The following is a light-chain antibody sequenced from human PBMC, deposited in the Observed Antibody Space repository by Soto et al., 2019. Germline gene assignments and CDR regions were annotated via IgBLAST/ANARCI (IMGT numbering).Light chain of an antibody. CDR3: QQYNNWPTP. J-gene: IGKJ2*01. CDR1: QSVSRN. V-gene: IGKV3-15*01. CDR2: GAS. Sequence: EIVMTQSPATLSVSPGERATLSCRASQSVSRNLAWYQQKPGQAPRLLIYGASTRATGIPARFSGSGSGTEFTLTISSLQSEDFAVYYCQQYNNWPTPFGQGTKLEIK.